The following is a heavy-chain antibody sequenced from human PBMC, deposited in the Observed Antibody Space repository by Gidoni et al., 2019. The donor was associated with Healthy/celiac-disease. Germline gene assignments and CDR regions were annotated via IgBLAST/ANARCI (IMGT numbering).Heavy chain of an antibody. Sequence: LPCAAAGFTFSRYAMSWVSQAPGKGLEWVSAISGSGGSTYYADSVKGRFTISRDNSKNTLYLQMNSLGAEDPAVYYCSSLPGHNLDYWSQGTLVTVSS. CDR1: GFTFSRYA. V-gene: IGHV3-23*01. D-gene: IGHD1-1*01. CDR3: SSLPGHNLDY. J-gene: IGHJ4*01. CDR2: ISGSGGST.